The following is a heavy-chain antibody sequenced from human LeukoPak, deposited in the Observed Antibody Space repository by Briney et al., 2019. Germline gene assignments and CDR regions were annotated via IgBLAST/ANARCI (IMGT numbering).Heavy chain of an antibody. CDR2: MKPNSGTT. V-gene: IGHV1-8*03. CDR3: ARAFRHIAPGAIVSYWFDP. Sequence: GASVKVSCKASGYTFINYDINWVRQATGQGLEWIGWMKPNSGTTGYAQKFQGRVTISRNTSISTAYMELTSLTSEDTAVYYCARAFRHIAPGAIVSYWFDPWGQGTVVTVSS. D-gene: IGHD6-25*01. J-gene: IGHJ5*02. CDR1: GYTFINYD.